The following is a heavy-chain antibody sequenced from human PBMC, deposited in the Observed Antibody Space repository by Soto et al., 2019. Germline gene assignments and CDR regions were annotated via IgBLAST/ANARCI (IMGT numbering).Heavy chain of an antibody. CDR3: ARDGRVVVVAATLTPYGMDV. Sequence: SVKVSCKASGGTFSSYAISWVRQAPGQGLEWMGGIIPIFGTANYAQKFQGRVTITADESTSTAYMELSSLRSEDTAVYYCARDGRVVVVAATLTPYGMDVWGQGTTVTVSS. J-gene: IGHJ6*02. V-gene: IGHV1-69*13. CDR2: IIPIFGTA. D-gene: IGHD2-15*01. CDR1: GGTFSSYA.